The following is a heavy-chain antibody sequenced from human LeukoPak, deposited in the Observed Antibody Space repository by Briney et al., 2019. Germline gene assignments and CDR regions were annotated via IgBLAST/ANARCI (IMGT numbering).Heavy chain of an antibody. V-gene: IGHV5-51*01. CDR1: AYSFTNHW. Sequence: GESLKISCKGSAYSFTNHWIGWVRQMPGKGLEWMGIIYPGDSDTRYSPSFQGQVTISADKSISTAYLQWSGLKASDTAMYYCARCDYYDSSAYYFWGQGPLVTVSS. D-gene: IGHD3-22*01. CDR3: ARCDYYDSSAYYF. CDR2: IYPGDSDT. J-gene: IGHJ4*02.